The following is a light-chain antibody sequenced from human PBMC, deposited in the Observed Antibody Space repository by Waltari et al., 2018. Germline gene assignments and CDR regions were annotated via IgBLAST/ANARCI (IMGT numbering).Light chain of an antibody. J-gene: IGLJ2*01. CDR2: GVN. CDR3: QSYDTSLSVV. CDR1: GSNIGEGYD. V-gene: IGLV1-40*01. Sequence: QSVLTQPPSVSGAPGQRVTISCTGGGSNIGEGYDVHWYRQLPGKAPELLIYGVNNRPSGVPDRFFGSLSGTSASLAITGLQAEDEADYYCQSYDTSLSVVFGGGTKLTV.